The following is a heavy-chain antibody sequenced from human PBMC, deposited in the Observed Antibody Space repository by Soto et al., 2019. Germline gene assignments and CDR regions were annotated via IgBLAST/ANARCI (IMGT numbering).Heavy chain of an antibody. D-gene: IGHD3-22*01. CDR3: ARLGGFYQSLDS. V-gene: IGHV4-59*08. Sequence: SETLSLTCTVSGGSISSYYWSWIRQPPGKGLEWIGYIYYTGTTTYNPSIKSRVTISVDSSKNQFSLNLTSVSAADTAVYYCARLGGFYQSLDSWGKGTLVTVSS. CDR2: IYYTGTT. J-gene: IGHJ5*01. CDR1: GGSISSYY.